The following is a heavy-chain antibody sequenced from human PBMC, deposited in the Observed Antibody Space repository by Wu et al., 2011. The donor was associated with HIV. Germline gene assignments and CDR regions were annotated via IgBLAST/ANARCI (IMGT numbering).Heavy chain of an antibody. CDR1: GYTFTGYY. Sequence: QVQLVQSGAEVKKPGASVKVSCKASGYTFTGYYMHWVRQAPGQGLEWMGWINPNSGGTNYAQKFQGRVTMTRDTSISTAYMELSRLRSDDTAVYYXARCNWNDVDYYYYYIGRLGQRDRRSPSP. J-gene: IGHJ6*03. CDR2: INPNSGGT. D-gene: IGHD1-20*01. CDR3: ARCNWNDVDYYYYYIGR. V-gene: IGHV1-2*02.